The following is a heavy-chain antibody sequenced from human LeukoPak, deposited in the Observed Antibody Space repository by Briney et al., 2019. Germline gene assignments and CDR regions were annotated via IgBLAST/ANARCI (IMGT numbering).Heavy chain of an antibody. J-gene: IGHJ4*02. CDR3: AKGGTMIVVVITRFDY. CDR1: GFTFSSYA. D-gene: IGHD3-22*01. V-gene: IGHV3-23*01. CDR2: ISGSGGST. Sequence: PGGSLRLSCAASGFTFSSYAMSWVRQAPGKGLEWVSAISGSGGSTYYADSVKGRFTISKDNSKNTLYLQMNSLRAEDTAVYYCAKGGTMIVVVITRFDYWGQGTLVTVSS.